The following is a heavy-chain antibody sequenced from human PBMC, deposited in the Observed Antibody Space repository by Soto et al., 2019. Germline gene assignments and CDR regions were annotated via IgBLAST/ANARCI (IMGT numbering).Heavy chain of an antibody. CDR3: ARSPVQGERWLVLGDNSYYYYGMDV. CDR2: MNPNSGNT. D-gene: IGHD6-19*01. CDR1: GYTFTSYD. Sequence: QVQLVQSGAEVKKPGASVKVSCKASGYTFTSYDINWVRQATGQGLEWMGWMNPNSGNTGYAQKFQGRVTMTRNTSISKAYMELSSLRSEDTAVYYCARSPVQGERWLVLGDNSYYYYGMDVWGQGTTVTVSS. J-gene: IGHJ6*02. V-gene: IGHV1-8*01.